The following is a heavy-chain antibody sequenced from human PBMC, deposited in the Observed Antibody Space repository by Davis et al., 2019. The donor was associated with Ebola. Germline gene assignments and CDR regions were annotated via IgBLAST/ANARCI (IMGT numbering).Heavy chain of an antibody. CDR1: GFSLSNARMG. J-gene: IGHJ6*04. CDR3: ARIRGIAVAVDYYYGMDV. CDR2: IFSNDEK. D-gene: IGHD6-19*01. Sequence: SGPTLVKPTETFTLTCTVSGFSLSNARMGVSWIRQPPGKALEWLAHIFSNDEKSYSTSLKSRLTISKDTSKSQVVLTMTNMDPVDTATYYYARIRGIAVAVDYYYGMDVWGKGTTVTVSS. V-gene: IGHV2-26*01.